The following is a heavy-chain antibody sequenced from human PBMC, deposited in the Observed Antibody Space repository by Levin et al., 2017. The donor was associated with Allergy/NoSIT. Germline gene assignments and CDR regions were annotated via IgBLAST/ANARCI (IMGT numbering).Heavy chain of an antibody. D-gene: IGHD1-20*01. J-gene: IGHJ6*03. CDR3: AKVGGDNWIIHHYYYYYMDA. Sequence: GESLKISCAASGFTFSTSGMHWVRQAPGKGLEWGAVISYEGSNQYYADSVKGRFTISRDNSKNTLYLQMSTLRAEDTAVYYCAKVGGDNWIIHHYYYYYMDAWGKGTTVTVSS. CDR1: GFTFSTSG. CDR2: ISYEGSNQ. V-gene: IGHV3-30*18.